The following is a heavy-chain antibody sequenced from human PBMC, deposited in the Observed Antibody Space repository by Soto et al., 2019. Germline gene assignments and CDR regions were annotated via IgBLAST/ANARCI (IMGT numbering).Heavy chain of an antibody. J-gene: IGHJ6*01. CDR1: GFIFSDQY. CDR2: SRNKVNGYTT. V-gene: IGHV3-72*01. D-gene: IGHD3-10*01. CDR3: AREGAGVRQHNYYYYGMDD. Sequence: AGSLRLSCSVSGFIFSDQYMDWVRQAPGKGLEWVGRSRNKVNGYTTEYAASVKGRFTISRDDSKDALFLQMKSTKTEDTAVYYGAREGAGVRQHNYYYYGMDDWGQGATVTVFS.